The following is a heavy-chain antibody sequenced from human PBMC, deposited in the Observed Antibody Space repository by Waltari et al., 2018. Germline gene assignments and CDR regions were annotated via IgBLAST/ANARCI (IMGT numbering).Heavy chain of an antibody. CDR1: GFTFSSYA. Sequence: EVQLVESGGGLVQPGGSLRLSCAASGFTFSSYAMHWVRQAPGQGLEYVSAISSNGGRPYYANSVKGRYTSARDNSKNTLDLQMGSLRAEDMAVYYGARGLWGSITMIVGADYYGMDVWGQGTTVTVSS. CDR2: ISSNGGRP. J-gene: IGHJ6*02. CDR3: ARGLWGSITMIVGADYYGMDV. D-gene: IGHD3-22*01. V-gene: IGHV3-64*01.